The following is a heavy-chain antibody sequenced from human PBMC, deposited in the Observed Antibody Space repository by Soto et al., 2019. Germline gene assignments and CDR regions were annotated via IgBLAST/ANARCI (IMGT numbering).Heavy chain of an antibody. CDR3: ATLLGGYYYYYYMDV. D-gene: IGHD7-27*01. CDR2: MNPNSGNT. J-gene: IGHJ6*03. Sequence: ASVKVSCKASGYTFTSYDINWVRQATGQGLEWMGWMNPNSGNTGYAQKFQGRVTMTRNTSISTAYMELSSLRSEDTAVYYCATLLGGYYYYYYMDVWGKGTTVTVSS. CDR1: GYTFTSYD. V-gene: IGHV1-8*01.